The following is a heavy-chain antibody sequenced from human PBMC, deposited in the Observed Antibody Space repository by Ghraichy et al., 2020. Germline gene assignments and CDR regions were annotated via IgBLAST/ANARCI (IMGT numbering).Heavy chain of an antibody. CDR2: GYYSGSA. V-gene: IGHV4-59*01. CDR1: GGSISSYY. CDR3: ASVSPDSSSRDGWFDP. D-gene: IGHD6-13*01. J-gene: IGHJ5*02. Sequence: SETLSLTCTVSGGSISSYYWCWIWHPPGKGLEWIGYGYYSGSANYNPSLKSRGTISVDTYKNQFSLKLSSVTAADTDVYYCASVSPDSSSRDGWFDPWGHGTLVTVSS.